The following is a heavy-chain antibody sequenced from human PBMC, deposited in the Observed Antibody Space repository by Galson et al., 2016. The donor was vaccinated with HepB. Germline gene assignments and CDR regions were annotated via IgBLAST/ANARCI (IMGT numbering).Heavy chain of an antibody. J-gene: IGHJ4*02. CDR1: GYTFSNYG. D-gene: IGHD3-22*01. V-gene: IGHV1-18*01. CDR2: ISVYNGNT. CDR3: ARDGGVPTDSYDTSGRGYFDY. Sequence: SVKVSCKASGYTFSNYGISWVRQAPGQGLEWMGWISVYNGNTNYAQKIRGRVTLTTDTSTNTAYMELRSLRTEDTAVYYCARDGGVPTDSYDTSGRGYFDYWGQGTLVTVSS.